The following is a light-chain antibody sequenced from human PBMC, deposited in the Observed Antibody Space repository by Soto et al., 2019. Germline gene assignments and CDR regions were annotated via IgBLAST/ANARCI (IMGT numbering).Light chain of an antibody. V-gene: IGLV1-44*01. CDR2: NNI. J-gene: IGLJ7*01. CDR1: NSNIGSNT. Sequence: QSVLTQPPSASGTPGQKVTISCSGSNSNIGSNTVSWLQQLPGRAPKLLLYNNIYRPPGVPDRFSGSKSGTSVSLAISGLQSEDEADYYCAAWDDSLDGHVVFGGGTQLTVL. CDR3: AAWDDSLDGHVV.